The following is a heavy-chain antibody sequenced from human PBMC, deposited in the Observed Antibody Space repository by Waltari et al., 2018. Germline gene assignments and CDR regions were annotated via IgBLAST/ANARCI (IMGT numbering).Heavy chain of an antibody. CDR1: GYIFTNYA. CDR3: ARGIQLWGRGSWYFDN. V-gene: IGHV7-4-1*02. CDR2: INTKTGNP. D-gene: IGHD3-16*01. Sequence: QVQLVQSGSELKKPGASVKVSCKASGYIFTNYAMNWVRQAPGQGLEWMGWINTKTGNPTYAQCFRGRFFFSLDTSVSTASLQISSLKAEDTAVYYCARGIQLWGRGSWYFDNWGQGTLVTVSS. J-gene: IGHJ4*02.